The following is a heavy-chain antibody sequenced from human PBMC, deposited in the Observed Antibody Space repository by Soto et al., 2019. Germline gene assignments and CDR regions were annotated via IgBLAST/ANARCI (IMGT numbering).Heavy chain of an antibody. CDR3: ARHSGLVVVAATSVFFAY. CDR2: IYYSGST. Sequence: SETLSLTCTVSGGSISSSSYYWGWIRQPPGKGLERIGSIYYSGSTYYNPSLKSRVTISVDTSKNQFSLKLSSVTAADTAVYYCARHSGLVVVAATSVFFAYWGQGTLVTVSS. CDR1: GGSISSSSYY. V-gene: IGHV4-39*01. D-gene: IGHD2-15*01. J-gene: IGHJ4*02.